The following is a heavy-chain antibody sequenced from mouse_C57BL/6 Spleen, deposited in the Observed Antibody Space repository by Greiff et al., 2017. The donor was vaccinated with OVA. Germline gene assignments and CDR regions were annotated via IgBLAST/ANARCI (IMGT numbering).Heavy chain of an antibody. CDR3: ARGGNYWDYFDY. V-gene: IGHV5-17*01. J-gene: IGHJ2*01. CDR1: GFTFSDYG. CDR2: ISSGSSTI. D-gene: IGHD2-1*01. Sequence: EVKVVESGGGLVKPGGSLKLSCAASGFTFSDYGMHWVRQAPEKGLEWVAYISSGSSTIYYADTVKGRFTISRDNAKNTLFLQLTSLRSEDTAMYYCARGGNYWDYFDYWGQGTTLTVSS.